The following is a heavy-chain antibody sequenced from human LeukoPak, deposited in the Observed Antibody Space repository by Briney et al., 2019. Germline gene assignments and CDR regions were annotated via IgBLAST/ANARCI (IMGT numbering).Heavy chain of an antibody. D-gene: IGHD2-15*01. J-gene: IGHJ4*02. Sequence: GGSLRLSCAASGFTFNTYAMSWVRQAPGKGLEWVSAIGAGGSTNYAGSVQGRFTISRDNSKNTLYLQMDSLRAEDTAVYYCAKGTGGSSYSALDYWGQGTLVTVSS. CDR3: AKGTGGSSYSALDY. CDR2: IGAGGST. CDR1: GFTFNTYA. V-gene: IGHV3-23*01.